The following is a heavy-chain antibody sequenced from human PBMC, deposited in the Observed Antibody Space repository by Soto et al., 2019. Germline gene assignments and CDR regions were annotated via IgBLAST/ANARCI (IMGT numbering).Heavy chain of an antibody. CDR3: ARDADYGGSRGGMDV. CDR1: GGSVNNANYF. CDR2: IYYSGST. J-gene: IGHJ6*02. Sequence: QVRLEESGPGLVKPSETLSLICSVSGGSVNNANYFWNWIRHHPENGLEWIGYIYYSGSTRYNPSFKARVTLSIDTSKNQFSLRLNSVTVADTAVYFCARDADYGGSRGGMDVWGRGTTVTVSS. D-gene: IGHD4-17*01. V-gene: IGHV4-31*03.